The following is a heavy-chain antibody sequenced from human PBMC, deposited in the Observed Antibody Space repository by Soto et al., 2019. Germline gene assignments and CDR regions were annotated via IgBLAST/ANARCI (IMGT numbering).Heavy chain of an antibody. CDR1: GGSISSGGYY. V-gene: IGHV4-31*03. D-gene: IGHD3-10*01. Sequence: PSETLYLTCTVSGGSISSGGYYWSWIRQHPGKGLEWIGYIYYSGSTYYNPSLKSRVTISVDTSKNQFSLKLSSVTAADTAVYYCARADGSGSSPFDPWGQGTLVTVAS. J-gene: IGHJ5*02. CDR3: ARADGSGSSPFDP. CDR2: IYYSGST.